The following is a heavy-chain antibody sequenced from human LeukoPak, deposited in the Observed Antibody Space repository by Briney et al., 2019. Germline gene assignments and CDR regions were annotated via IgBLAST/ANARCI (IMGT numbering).Heavy chain of an antibody. Sequence: QPGGSLGLSCAASGFTFSSYWMSWVRQAPGKGLEWVANIKQDGSEKYYVDSVKGRFTISRDNAKNSLYLQMNSLRAEDTAVYYCARDLGIAAAGTGFDYWGQGTLVTVSS. CDR3: ARDLGIAAAGTGFDY. D-gene: IGHD6-13*01. CDR1: GFTFSSYW. J-gene: IGHJ4*02. CDR2: IKQDGSEK. V-gene: IGHV3-7*01.